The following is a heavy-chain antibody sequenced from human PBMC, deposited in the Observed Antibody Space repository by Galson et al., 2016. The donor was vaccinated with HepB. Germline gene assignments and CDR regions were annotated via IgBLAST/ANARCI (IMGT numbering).Heavy chain of an antibody. D-gene: IGHD5-12*01. J-gene: IGHJ4*02. CDR1: GFTFSSYG. CDR2: RSYDGSNK. Sequence: SLRLSCAASGFTFSSYGMHWVRQAPGKGLEWVAVRSYDGSNKYYADSVKGRFTISRDNSKNTLYLQMNSLRAEDTAVYYCAKWGGSGYDWARLDYWGQGTLVTVSS. CDR3: AKWGGSGYDWARLDY. V-gene: IGHV3-30*18.